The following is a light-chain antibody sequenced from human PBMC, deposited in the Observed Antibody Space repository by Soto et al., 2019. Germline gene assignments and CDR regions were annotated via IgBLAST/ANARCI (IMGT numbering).Light chain of an antibody. V-gene: IGLV2-14*01. CDR3: SSYTNINTRACV. Sequence: QSALTQPASVSGSPGQSITISCTGTSGDIGSYNRVSWYQQHPGKAPKLIIYEVTDRPSGGSNRFSGSKSGNTAFLTISGLQAEDEAEYYCSSYTNINTRACVFGTGTKLTVL. CDR2: EVT. J-gene: IGLJ1*01. CDR1: SGDIGSYNR.